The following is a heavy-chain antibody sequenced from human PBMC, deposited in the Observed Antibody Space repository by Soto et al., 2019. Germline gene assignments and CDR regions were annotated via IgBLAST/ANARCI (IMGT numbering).Heavy chain of an antibody. D-gene: IGHD6-19*01. CDR3: ARPASGAVAGLDIDY. CDR2: IYYSGST. V-gene: IGHV4-39*01. CDR1: GGSISSSSYY. J-gene: IGHJ4*02. Sequence: QLQLQESGPGLVKPSETLSLTCTVSGGSISSSSYYWGWIRQPPGKGLEWIGSIYYSGSTYYNPSLRSRVTISVDTSKNQFSLKLSSVTAADTAVYYCARPASGAVAGLDIDYWGQGTLVTVSS.